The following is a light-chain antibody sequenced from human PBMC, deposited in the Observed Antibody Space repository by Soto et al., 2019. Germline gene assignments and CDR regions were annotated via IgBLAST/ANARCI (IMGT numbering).Light chain of an antibody. CDR1: NIGSKS. Sequence: SYELTQPPSVSVAPGKTARITCGGNNIGSKSVHWFQQKPGQAPVLVIFYDSDRPSGIPERFSGSNSGNTATLTISRVEAGDEADYYCQVWDSRSDHPHVVFGGGTQLTVL. CDR3: QVWDSRSDHPHVV. J-gene: IGLJ2*01. V-gene: IGLV3-21*04. CDR2: YDS.